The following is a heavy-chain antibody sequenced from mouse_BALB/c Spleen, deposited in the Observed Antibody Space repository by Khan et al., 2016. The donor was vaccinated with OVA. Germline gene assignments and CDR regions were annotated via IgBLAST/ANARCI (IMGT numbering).Heavy chain of an antibody. V-gene: IGHV3-2*02. Sequence: EVQLQESEPGLVKPSQSLSLTCTVTGYSITSGYAWNWIRQFPGNKLEWMGYISYSGGTSYNPSLKSRISITRYTSKNQFFLQLNSVTTEDTATYYCARGNYYGYYFDYWGQGTTLTVSS. D-gene: IGHD1-1*01. CDR3: ARGNYYGYYFDY. CDR1: GYSITSGYA. J-gene: IGHJ2*01. CDR2: ISYSGGT.